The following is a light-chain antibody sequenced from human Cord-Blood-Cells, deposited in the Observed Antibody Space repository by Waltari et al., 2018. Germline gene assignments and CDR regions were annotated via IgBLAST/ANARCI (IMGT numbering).Light chain of an antibody. J-gene: IGLJ1*01. Sequence: QSALTQPPSAPGSPGPSLTISCTGTSSDVCGYTYVSWHQQHPGKAPKLMLYEVSKRPSGVPDRFSGSKSGNTASLTVSGLQAEDEADYYCSSYAGSNNFVFGTGTKVTVL. CDR3: SSYAGSNNFV. CDR2: EVS. V-gene: IGLV2-8*01. CDR1: SSDVCGYTY.